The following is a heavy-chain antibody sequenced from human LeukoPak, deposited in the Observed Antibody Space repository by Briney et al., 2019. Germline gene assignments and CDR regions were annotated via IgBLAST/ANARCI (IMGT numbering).Heavy chain of an antibody. V-gene: IGHV3-49*03. CDR1: GFTFGDYA. Sequence: PGGSLRLSCTASGFTFGDYAMGWFRQAPGKGLEWVGFIRNKAYGGTTDYAASVKRRFTISRDDSKSIAYLQMNSLKTEDTAMYYCSRDEAMTTVGVEFDPWGQGTLVTVSS. J-gene: IGHJ5*02. CDR3: SRDEAMTTVGVEFDP. CDR2: IRNKAYGGTT. D-gene: IGHD3-16*01.